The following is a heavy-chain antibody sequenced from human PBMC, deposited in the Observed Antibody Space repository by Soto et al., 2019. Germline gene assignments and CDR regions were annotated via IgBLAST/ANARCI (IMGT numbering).Heavy chain of an antibody. Sequence: SVKVSCKASGGTFSSYAISWVRQAPGQGLEWMGGIIPIFGTANYAQKFQGRVTITADESTSTAYMELSSLKSEDTAVYYCASHDYGDYATGYFDYWGQGTLVTVSS. J-gene: IGHJ4*02. CDR1: GGTFSSYA. D-gene: IGHD4-17*01. CDR2: IIPIFGTA. CDR3: ASHDYGDYATGYFDY. V-gene: IGHV1-69*13.